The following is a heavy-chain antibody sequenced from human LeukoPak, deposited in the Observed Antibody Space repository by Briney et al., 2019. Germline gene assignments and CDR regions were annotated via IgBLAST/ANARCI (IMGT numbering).Heavy chain of an antibody. V-gene: IGHV1-18*01. CDR2: ISAYNGNT. CDR1: GYTFTSYG. J-gene: IGHJ4*02. D-gene: IGHD5-24*01. Sequence: ASVKVSCKASGYTFTSYGISWVRQAPGQGLEWMGWISAYNGNTNYAQKLQGRVTMTTDTSTSTAYMELRSLRSDDTAVYYCARVWRKEDGYWDYFDYWGQGTLVTVSS. CDR3: ARVWRKEDGYWDYFDY.